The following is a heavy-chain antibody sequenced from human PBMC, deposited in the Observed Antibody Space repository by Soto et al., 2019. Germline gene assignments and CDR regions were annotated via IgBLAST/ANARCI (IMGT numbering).Heavy chain of an antibody. CDR1: GYTFTSYG. V-gene: IGHV1-18*04. J-gene: IGHJ5*02. Sequence: QVQLVQSGAEVKKPGASVKVSCKASGYTFTSYGISWVRQAPGQGHEWMGWISAYNGNTNYAQKLQGRVTMTTDTSTSTAYMELRSLRSDDTAVYYCARDLRAYSPRSQGFDPWGQGTLVTVSS. CDR2: ISAYNGNT. D-gene: IGHD2-21*01. CDR3: ARDLRAYSPRSQGFDP.